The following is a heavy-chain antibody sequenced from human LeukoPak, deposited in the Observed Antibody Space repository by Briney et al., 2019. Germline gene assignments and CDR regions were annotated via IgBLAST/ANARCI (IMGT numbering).Heavy chain of an antibody. Sequence: SETLSLTCAVYGGSFSGYYWSWIRQPPGKGLEWIGEINHSGSTNYNPSLKSRVTISVDTSKNQFSLKLSSVTAADTAVYYCAREVYYGSGRHHYYYMDVWGKGTTVTVSS. CDR2: INHSGST. J-gene: IGHJ6*03. CDR1: GGSFSGYY. D-gene: IGHD3-10*01. V-gene: IGHV4-34*01. CDR3: AREVYYGSGRHHYYYMDV.